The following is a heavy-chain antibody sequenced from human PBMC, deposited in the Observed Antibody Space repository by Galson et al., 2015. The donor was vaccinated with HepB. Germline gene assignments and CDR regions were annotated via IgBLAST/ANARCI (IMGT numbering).Heavy chain of an antibody. J-gene: IGHJ6*03. Sequence: SVKVSCKASGGTFSSYAISWVRQAPGQGLEWMGRIIPILGIANYAQRFQGRVTITADKSTSTAYMELSSLRSEDTAVYYCARGVYSSSSFARRYYYYYMDVWGKGTTVTVSS. D-gene: IGHD6-6*01. CDR1: GGTFSSYA. CDR2: IIPILGIA. V-gene: IGHV1-69*04. CDR3: ARGVYSSSSFARRYYYYYMDV.